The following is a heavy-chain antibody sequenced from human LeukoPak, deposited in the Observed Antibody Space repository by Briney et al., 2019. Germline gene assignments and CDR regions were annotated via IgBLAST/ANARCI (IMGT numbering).Heavy chain of an antibody. V-gene: IGHV3-30*04. CDR2: KSYDGSNK. CDR3: ARAPRGVVIIPDY. D-gene: IGHD3-3*01. J-gene: IGHJ4*02. Sequence: GGSLRLSCAASGFTFSSYAMHWVRQAPGKGLEWVAVKSYDGSNKYYADSVKGRFTISRDNSKNTLYLQMNSLRAEDAAVYYCARAPRGVVIIPDYWGQGTLVTVSS. CDR1: GFTFSSYA.